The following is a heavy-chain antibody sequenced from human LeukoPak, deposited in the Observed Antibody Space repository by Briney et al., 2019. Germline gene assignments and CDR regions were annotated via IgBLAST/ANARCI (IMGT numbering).Heavy chain of an antibody. CDR1: GIVFSNTA. CDR2: ISGGGERT. J-gene: IGHJ5*02. V-gene: IGHV3-23*01. Sequence: PGGSLRLSCAASGIVFSNTAMNWARQSPGRGLEWVSAISGGGERTFYADSVKGRFTISRDNSKNMLYLQMNSLTADDTAIYYCGKDGGQYSSGPEFDPRGHGALVTVSS. D-gene: IGHD6-19*01. CDR3: GKDGGQYSSGPEFDP.